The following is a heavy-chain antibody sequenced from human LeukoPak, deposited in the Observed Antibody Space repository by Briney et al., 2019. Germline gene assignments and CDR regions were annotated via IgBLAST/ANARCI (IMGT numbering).Heavy chain of an antibody. CDR3: ARGFRDGYKKYYFDY. CDR1: GGSFSGYY. D-gene: IGHD5-24*01. V-gene: IGHV4-34*01. J-gene: IGHJ4*02. CDR2: INHSGST. Sequence: SETLSLTCAVYGGSFSGYYWSWIRQPPGKGLGWIGEINHSGSTNYNPSLKSRVTISVDTSKNQFSLKLSSVTAADTAVYYCARGFRDGYKKYYFDYWGQGTLVTVSS.